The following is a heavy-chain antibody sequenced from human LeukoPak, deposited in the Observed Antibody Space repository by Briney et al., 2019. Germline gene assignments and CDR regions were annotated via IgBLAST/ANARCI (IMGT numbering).Heavy chain of an antibody. Sequence: PGGSLRLSCAASGFTFSSYGMHWVRHAPGKGLEWVALISFDGGNKYYEDSVKGRFTISRDNSKNTLYLQMNSLRAEDTAVYYCAKDAGSYGGNSDYWGQGTLVTVSS. D-gene: IGHD4-23*01. CDR2: ISFDGGNK. CDR3: AKDAGSYGGNSDY. J-gene: IGHJ4*02. V-gene: IGHV3-30*18. CDR1: GFTFSSYG.